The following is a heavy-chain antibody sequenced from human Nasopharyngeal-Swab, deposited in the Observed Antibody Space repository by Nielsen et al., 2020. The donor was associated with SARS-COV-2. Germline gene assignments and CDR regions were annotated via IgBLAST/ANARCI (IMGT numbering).Heavy chain of an antibody. D-gene: IGHD3-16*02. J-gene: IGHJ4*02. CDR2: IIPIFGTA. CDR3: ARNPVDYDYVWGSYRYRTFDY. CDR1: GGTFSSYA. Sequence: SVKVSCKASGGTFSSYAISWVRQAPVQGLEWMGGIIPIFGTANYAQKFQGRVTITADKSTSTAYMELSSLRSEDTAVYYCARNPVDYDYVWGSYRYRTFDYWGQGTLVTVSS. V-gene: IGHV1-69*06.